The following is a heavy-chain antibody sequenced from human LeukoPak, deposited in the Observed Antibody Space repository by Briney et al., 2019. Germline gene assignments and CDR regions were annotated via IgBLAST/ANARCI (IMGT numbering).Heavy chain of an antibody. Sequence: PGGSLRLSCAASGFTFSSHAMSWVRQAPGKGLEGVSYITNSGGSTYYADSVKGRVTISRDNSKNTLYLQMNSLRAEDTAVYYCSRKISRIAVAGTSVVDYWGQGALVTVSS. CDR3: SRKISRIAVAGTSVVDY. V-gene: IGHV3-23*01. CDR1: GFTFSSHA. D-gene: IGHD6-19*01. CDR2: ITNSGGST. J-gene: IGHJ4*02.